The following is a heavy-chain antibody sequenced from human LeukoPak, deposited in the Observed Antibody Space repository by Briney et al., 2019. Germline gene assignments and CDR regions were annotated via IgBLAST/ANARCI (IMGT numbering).Heavy chain of an antibody. CDR2: ISWNSGSI. CDR1: GFTFDDYA. D-gene: IGHD7-27*01. Sequence: GGSLRLSCAASGFTFDDYAMHWVRQALGKGLEWVSGISWNSGSIGYADSVKGRFTISRDNAKNSLHLQMNSVRAEDTALYYCAKANGGYLYYYFMDVWGKGTTVTVSS. CDR3: AKANGGYLYYYFMDV. J-gene: IGHJ6*03. V-gene: IGHV3-9*01.